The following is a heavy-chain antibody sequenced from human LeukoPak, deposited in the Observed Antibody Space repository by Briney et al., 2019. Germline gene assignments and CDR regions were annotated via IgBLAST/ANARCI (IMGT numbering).Heavy chain of an antibody. D-gene: IGHD6-19*01. V-gene: IGHV4-39*01. CDR3: GLGAVAGTPVTDY. J-gene: IGHJ4*02. Sequence: PSETLSLTCTVSGGSISSSSYYWGWIRQPPGRGLEWIGSIYYSGSTYYNPFLKSRVTISVDTFKNQFSPKLSSVTAADTAVYYCGLGAVAGTPVTDYWGQGTLVTVSS. CDR1: GGSISSSSYY. CDR2: IYYSGST.